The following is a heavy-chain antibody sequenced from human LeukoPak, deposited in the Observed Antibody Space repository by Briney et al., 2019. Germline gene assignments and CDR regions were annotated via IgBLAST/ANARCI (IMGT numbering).Heavy chain of an antibody. CDR3: TTGLRAAAN. V-gene: IGHV3-15*01. CDR2: IKSKTDGGTT. CDR1: GFTLSNTW. D-gene: IGHD2-2*01. Sequence: RGSLRLSCAASGFTLSNTWMSWVRQAPGKGLEWVGRIKSKTDGGTTDYAAPVKGRFTISRDDSKNTLYLQMNSLKAEDTAVYYCTTGLRAAANWGLGTLVTVSS. J-gene: IGHJ4*02.